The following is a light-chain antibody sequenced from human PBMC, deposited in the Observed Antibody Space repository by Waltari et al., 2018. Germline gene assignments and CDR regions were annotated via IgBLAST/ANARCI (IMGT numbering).Light chain of an antibody. CDR3: QKYNSVPPKFS. Sequence: DIQMTQSPSSLSASVGDRVTISCRASQDIGNYLAWYQQKPGKVPKLRIFGASTLQSGVPSRFSGSGSGTDFTLTISSLQPEDFATYYCQKYNSVPPKFSFGPGTKVD. CDR2: GAS. CDR1: QDIGNY. J-gene: IGKJ3*01. V-gene: IGKV1-27*01.